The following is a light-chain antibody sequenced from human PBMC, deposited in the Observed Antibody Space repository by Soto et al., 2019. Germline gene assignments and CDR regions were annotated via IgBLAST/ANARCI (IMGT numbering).Light chain of an antibody. CDR1: QSISSW. CDR2: DAS. J-gene: IGKJ5*01. V-gene: IGKV1-5*01. CDR3: QQFEDFPRAII. Sequence: DIQMTQSPSTLSVSVGDRVTITCRASQSISSWLAWYQKKPGKAPKLLIYDASNLESGVPSRFSGSGSGTDFTFTISSLQPEDIATYYCQQFEDFPRAIIFGQGTRLDLK.